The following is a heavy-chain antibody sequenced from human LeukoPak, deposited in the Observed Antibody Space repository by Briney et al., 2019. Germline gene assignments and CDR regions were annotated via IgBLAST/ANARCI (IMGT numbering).Heavy chain of an antibody. CDR1: GFTFSSYG. J-gene: IGHJ4*02. CDR2: IWYDGSNK. D-gene: IGHD6-13*01. Sequence: PGGSLRLSCAASGFTFSSYGMHWVRQAPGKGLEWVAVIWYDGSNKYYADSVKGRFPISRDNSKNTLYLQMNSLRAEDTAVYYCARDVMAAAGSFDYWGQGTLVTVSS. CDR3: ARDVMAAAGSFDY. V-gene: IGHV3-33*01.